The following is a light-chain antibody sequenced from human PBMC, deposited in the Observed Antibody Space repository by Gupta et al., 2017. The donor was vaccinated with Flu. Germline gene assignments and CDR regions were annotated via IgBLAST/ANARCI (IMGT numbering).Light chain of an antibody. CDR1: STDVGGYDY. CDR3: SSYTRSSTLV. CDR2: EVS. Sequence: QSALTQPASVSGSPGQSITISCTGSSTDVGGYDYVSWYQEYPGKAPKLMIYEVSNRPSGVSNRFSGSKSGNTASLTISGLQAEDEADYYCSSYTRSSTLVFGTGTKVTVL. V-gene: IGLV2-14*01. J-gene: IGLJ1*01.